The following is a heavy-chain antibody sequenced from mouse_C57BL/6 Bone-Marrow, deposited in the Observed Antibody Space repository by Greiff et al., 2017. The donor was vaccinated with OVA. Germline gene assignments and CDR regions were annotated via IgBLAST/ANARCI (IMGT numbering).Heavy chain of an antibody. Sequence: QVQLQQPGAELVKPGASVKLSCKASGYTFTSYWMQWVKQRPGQGLEWIGEIDPSDSYTNYNQKFKGKATLTVDTSSSTAYMQLSSLTSEDSAVYYCANGNPVYDGYWYFDVWGTGTTVTVAS. J-gene: IGHJ1*03. V-gene: IGHV1-50*01. CDR2: IDPSDSYT. CDR3: ANGNPVYDGYWYFDV. CDR1: GYTFTSYW. D-gene: IGHD2-3*01.